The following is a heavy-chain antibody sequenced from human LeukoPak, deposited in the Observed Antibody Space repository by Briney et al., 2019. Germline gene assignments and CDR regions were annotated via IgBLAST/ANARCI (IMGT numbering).Heavy chain of an antibody. CDR3: ARDGPIAAAGKSTFDY. CDR2: ISSSSSYT. D-gene: IGHD6-13*01. J-gene: IGHJ4*02. Sequence: PGTSLRLSCAASGFTFSDYYMSWIRQAPGKGLEWVSYISSSSSYTNYADSVKGRFTISRDNAKNSLYLQMNSPRAEDTAVYYCARDGPIAAAGKSTFDYWGQGTLVTVSS. CDR1: GFTFSDYY. V-gene: IGHV3-11*05.